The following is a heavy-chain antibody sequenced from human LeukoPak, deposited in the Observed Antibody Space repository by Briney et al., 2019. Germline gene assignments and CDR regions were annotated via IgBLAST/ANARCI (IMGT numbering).Heavy chain of an antibody. V-gene: IGHV4-4*07. CDR1: GGSISSYY. Sequence: PSETLSLTCTVSGGSISSYYWSWIRQPAGKGLEWIGRIYTSGSTNYNPSLKSRVTTSVDTSKNQFSLKLSSVTAAGTAVYYCARDIVLMVYASWFDPWGQGTLVTVSS. CDR3: ARDIVLMVYASWFDP. CDR2: IYTSGST. D-gene: IGHD2-8*01. J-gene: IGHJ5*02.